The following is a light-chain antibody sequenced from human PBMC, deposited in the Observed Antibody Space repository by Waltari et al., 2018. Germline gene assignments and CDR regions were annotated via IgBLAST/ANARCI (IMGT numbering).Light chain of an antibody. Sequence: EIVLTQSPATLSLSPGERATLSCTASQTVGTYLAWYQQKPGQAPRLLIYDASNRATGIPARFSGSGSGTDFTLTISSLEPADSAVYYCQQRSDRPPVSFGQGTKLEIE. CDR1: QTVGTY. CDR3: QQRSDRPPVS. V-gene: IGKV3-11*01. CDR2: DAS. J-gene: IGKJ2*03.